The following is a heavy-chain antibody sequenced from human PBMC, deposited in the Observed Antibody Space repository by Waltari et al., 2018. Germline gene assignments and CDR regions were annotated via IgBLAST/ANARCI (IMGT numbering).Heavy chain of an antibody. Sequence: QLQLQESGPGLVKPSETLSLTCTVSGGSIRSSSYYWGWIRQPPGKGLAGIGSIYYSGSTYYNPPPKSRVTISVDTSKNQFSLKLGSVTAADTAVYYCARLPDSGLFDYWGQGTLVTVSS. V-gene: IGHV4-39*01. J-gene: IGHJ4*02. CDR3: ARLPDSGLFDY. CDR2: IYYSGST. CDR1: GGSIRSSSYY. D-gene: IGHD6-19*01.